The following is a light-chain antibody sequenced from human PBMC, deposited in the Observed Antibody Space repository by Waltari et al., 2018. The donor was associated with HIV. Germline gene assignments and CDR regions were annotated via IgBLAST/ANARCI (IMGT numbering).Light chain of an antibody. CDR1: SLGGKN. V-gene: IGLV3-21*02. Sequence: SYVLTQPPSVSVAPGQTATISCGGNSLGGKNVHWYQQKPGQAPVVVVYDDHERPSSGAGRFSGSKSGNTATLTINRVEVGDEADYHCQVWDGNSGHVVFGGGTKL. CDR2: DDH. J-gene: IGLJ2*01. CDR3: QVWDGNSGHVV.